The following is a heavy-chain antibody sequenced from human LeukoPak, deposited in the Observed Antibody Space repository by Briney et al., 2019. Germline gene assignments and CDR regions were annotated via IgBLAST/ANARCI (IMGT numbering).Heavy chain of an antibody. Sequence: GASVKVSCKASGGTFSSYAISWVRQAPGQGLEWVGGIIPIFGTANYAQKFQGRVTITTDESTSTAYMELSSLRSEDTAVYYCARLGRCSSTSCPDYWGQGTLVTVSS. V-gene: IGHV1-69*05. CDR3: ARLGRCSSTSCPDY. CDR2: IIPIFGTA. CDR1: GGTFSSYA. J-gene: IGHJ4*02. D-gene: IGHD2-2*01.